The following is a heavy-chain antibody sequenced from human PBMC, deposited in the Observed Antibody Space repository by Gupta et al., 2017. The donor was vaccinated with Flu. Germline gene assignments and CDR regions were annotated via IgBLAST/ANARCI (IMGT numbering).Heavy chain of an antibody. D-gene: IGHD4-17*01. J-gene: IGHJ4*02. CDR2: INSDGSST. CDR3: VRALYGGFS. V-gene: IGHV3-74*01. CDR1: GFTFSGCW. Sequence: SGFTFSGCWMHWVRQAPGEGLVWVSRINSDGSSTSYVDSVKVRFTISGDNAKNTLYLQMNSLRAEDTALYYCVRALYGGFSWGQGTLGTVSS.